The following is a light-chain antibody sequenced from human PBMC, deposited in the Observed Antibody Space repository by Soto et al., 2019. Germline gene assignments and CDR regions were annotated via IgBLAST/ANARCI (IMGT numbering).Light chain of an antibody. CDR1: QSVSSN. CDR2: GES. Sequence: EIVMTQSPATLSLSPGESATLSCRASQSVSSNLAWYQQKTCQAPRLLIYGESTRATGIPDRFSGSGSGTELNLTISRLQSEDFAVYYCQEYNNWPRTCGQGTKVDIK. J-gene: IGKJ1*01. V-gene: IGKV3-15*01. CDR3: QEYNNWPRT.